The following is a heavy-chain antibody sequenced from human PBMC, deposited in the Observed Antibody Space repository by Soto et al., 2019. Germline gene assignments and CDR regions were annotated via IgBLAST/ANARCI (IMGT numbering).Heavy chain of an antibody. V-gene: IGHV4-4*07. CDR2: IYTSGST. Sequence: SETLSLTCTVSGGSISSYYWSWIRQPAGKGLEWIGRIYTSGSTNYNPSLKSRVTMSVDTSKNQFSLKLSSVTAADTAVYYCAGGYYDILMLYYWGQGTLVTVSS. CDR1: GGSISSYY. J-gene: IGHJ4*02. CDR3: AGGYYDILMLYY. D-gene: IGHD3-9*01.